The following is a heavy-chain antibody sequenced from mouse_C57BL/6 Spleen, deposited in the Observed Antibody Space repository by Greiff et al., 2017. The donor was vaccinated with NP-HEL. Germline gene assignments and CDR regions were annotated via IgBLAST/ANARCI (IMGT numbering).Heavy chain of an antibody. CDR1: GYTFTSYW. D-gene: IGHD2-3*01. J-gene: IGHJ3*01. V-gene: IGHV1-52*01. CDR3: AREDDGYYVAY. CDR2: IDPSDSET. Sequence: QVQLQQPGAELVRPGSSVKLSCKASGYTFTSYWMHWVKQRPIQGLEWIGNIDPSDSETHYNQKFKDKATLTVDKSSSTAYMQLSSLTSEDSAVYYCAREDDGYYVAYWGQGTLVTVSA.